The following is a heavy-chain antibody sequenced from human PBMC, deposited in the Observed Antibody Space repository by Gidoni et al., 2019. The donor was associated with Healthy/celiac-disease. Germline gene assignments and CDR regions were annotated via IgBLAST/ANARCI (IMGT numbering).Heavy chain of an antibody. CDR1: GGSISSSSYY. J-gene: IGHJ4*02. V-gene: IGHV4-39*01. D-gene: IGHD3-22*01. CDR3: ARRPDYYDSSGYPSPAPDY. CDR2: IYYSGST. Sequence: QLQLQESGPGLVKPSETLSLTCTVSGGSISSSSYYWGWIRQPPGKGLEWIGSIYYSGSTYYNPSLKSRVTISVDTSKNQFSLKLSSVTAADTAVYYCARRPDYYDSSGYPSPAPDYWGQGTLVTVSS.